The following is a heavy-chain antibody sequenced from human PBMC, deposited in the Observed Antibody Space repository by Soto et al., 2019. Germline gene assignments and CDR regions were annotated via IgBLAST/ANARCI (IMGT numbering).Heavy chain of an antibody. V-gene: IGHV4-34*01. J-gene: IGHJ5*02. CDR1: GGSFSGYY. CDR3: ARGRKMYIAARGLGSVFFDP. Sequence: SETLSLTCAVYGGSFSGYYWSWIRQPPGKGLEWIGEINHSGSTNYNPSLKSRVTISVDTSKNQFSLKLSSVTAADTAVYYCARGRKMYIAARGLGSVFFDPWGQGTLVTVS. D-gene: IGHD6-6*01. CDR2: INHSGST.